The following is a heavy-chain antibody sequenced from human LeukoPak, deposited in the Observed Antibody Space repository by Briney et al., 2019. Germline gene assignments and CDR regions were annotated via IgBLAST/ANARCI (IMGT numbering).Heavy chain of an antibody. CDR1: GYSISSGYY. Sequence: SETLSLTCTVSGYSISSGYYWGWIRQPPGKGLEWIGSIYHSGSTYYNPSLKSRVTISVDTSKNQFSLKLSSVTAADTAVYYCARAWATSVVPADWFDPWGQGTLVTVSS. D-gene: IGHD2-2*01. V-gene: IGHV4-38-2*02. CDR3: ARAWATSVVPADWFDP. J-gene: IGHJ5*02. CDR2: IYHSGST.